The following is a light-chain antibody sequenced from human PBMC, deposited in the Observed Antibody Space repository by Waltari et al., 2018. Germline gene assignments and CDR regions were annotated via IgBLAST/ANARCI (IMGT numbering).Light chain of an antibody. CDR3: QQYYSTPPT. Sequence: DIVMTQSPDSLAVSLGERATINCKPSQSVLHSSNNRNYLAWYQQKPGQPPKLLISWASTRESGVPDRFSGSGSATDFTLTISSLQAEDVAVYYCQQYYSTPPTFGGGTKVEIK. J-gene: IGKJ4*01. CDR2: WAS. CDR1: QSVLHSSNNRNY. V-gene: IGKV4-1*01.